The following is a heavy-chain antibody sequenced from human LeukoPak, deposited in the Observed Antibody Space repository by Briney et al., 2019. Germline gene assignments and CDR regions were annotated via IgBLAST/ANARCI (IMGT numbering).Heavy chain of an antibody. Sequence: ASVKVSCKASGYTFTAHYIHWVRQAPGQGLEWMGWINPNSGGTNYARKFQGTVTMTRDTSIGTAYMELSGLRSDDTAVYYCARGWCSGGSCYRTYYYYMDVWGKGTTVTVSS. CDR2: INPNSGGT. V-gene: IGHV1-2*02. CDR1: GYTFTAHY. CDR3: ARGWCSGGSCYRTYYYYMDV. J-gene: IGHJ6*03. D-gene: IGHD2-15*01.